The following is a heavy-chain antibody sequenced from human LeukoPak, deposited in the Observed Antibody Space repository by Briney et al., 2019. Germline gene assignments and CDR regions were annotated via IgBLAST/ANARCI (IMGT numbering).Heavy chain of an antibody. CDR2: MNPNSGNT. D-gene: IGHD3-9*01. CDR1: GYTFTSYD. Sequence: GASVKVSCKASGYTFTSYDINWVRQATGQGLEWMGWMNPNSGNTGYAQKFQGRVTMTRNTSISTAYMELSSLRSEDTAVYYCARSVGSFRYFDWSYDYWGQGTLVTVSS. J-gene: IGHJ4*02. CDR3: ARSVGSFRYFDWSYDY. V-gene: IGHV1-8*01.